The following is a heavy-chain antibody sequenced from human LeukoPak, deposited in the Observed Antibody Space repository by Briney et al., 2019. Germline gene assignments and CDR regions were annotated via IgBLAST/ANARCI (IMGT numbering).Heavy chain of an antibody. D-gene: IGHD3-22*01. CDR1: GGSFSGYY. J-gene: IGHJ4*02. CDR3: ARGLRNYYDSSGSFDY. Sequence: PSETLSLTCAVYGGSFSGYYWSWIRQPPGKGLEWIGEINHSGSTNYNPSLKSRVTISVDTSKNQFSLKLSSVTAADTAVYYCARGLRNYYDSSGSFDYWGQGTLVTVSS. CDR2: INHSGST. V-gene: IGHV4-34*01.